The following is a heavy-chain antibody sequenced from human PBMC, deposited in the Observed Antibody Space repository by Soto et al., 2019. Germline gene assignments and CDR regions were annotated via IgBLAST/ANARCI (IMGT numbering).Heavy chain of an antibody. CDR2: IWYDGRNK. J-gene: IGHJ4*02. CDR3: ARGGLQSFYFPPDF. CDR1: EFAFNTYA. Sequence: GGSLRLSCVASEFAFNTYAIHWVRQAPGPGLEWVAVIWYDGRNKYYAESVKGRFTISRDNSENTVSLQMNSLRPDDTAIYHCARGGLQSFYFPPDFWGRGTLVTVS. V-gene: IGHV3-33*01. D-gene: IGHD4-4*01.